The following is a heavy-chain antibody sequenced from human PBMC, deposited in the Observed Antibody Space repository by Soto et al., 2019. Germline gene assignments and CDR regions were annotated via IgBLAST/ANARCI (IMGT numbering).Heavy chain of an antibody. V-gene: IGHV1-69*01. J-gene: IGHJ3*02. Sequence: QVQLVQSGAEVKKPGSSVKVSCKASGGTFSSYAISWVRQAPGQGLEWMGGIIPIFGTANYAQKFQGRGTITADEPKSTAHMELSSLRSEDTAVYYCARTDIAVADWGAFDIWGQGTIVTGSS. CDR2: IIPIFGTA. D-gene: IGHD6-19*01. CDR1: GGTFSSYA. CDR3: ARTDIAVADWGAFDI.